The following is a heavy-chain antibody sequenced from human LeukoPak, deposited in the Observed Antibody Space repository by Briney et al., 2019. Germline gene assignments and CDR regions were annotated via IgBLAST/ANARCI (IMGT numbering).Heavy chain of an antibody. CDR3: AREYNESPSSDY. CDR1: GFTFNNYA. D-gene: IGHD2-2*01. V-gene: IGHV3-23*01. Sequence: GGSLRLSCAASGFTFNNYAMSWVRQAPGKGLEWVSVISGGGSSTSYADSVKGRFTISRDNSKNTLYLQMNSLRAEDTAVYYCAREYNESPSSDYWGQGTLVTVSS. J-gene: IGHJ4*02. CDR2: ISGGGSST.